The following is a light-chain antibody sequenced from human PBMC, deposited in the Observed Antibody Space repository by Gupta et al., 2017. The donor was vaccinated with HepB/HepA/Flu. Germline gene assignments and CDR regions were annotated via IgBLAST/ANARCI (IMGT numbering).Light chain of an antibody. J-gene: IGKJ1*01. Sequence: EIVLTQSPGTLSLSSGDRATLSCRASQNVRDRYLAWYQQKPGQAPKLLIYGVSIRATGVADRFSGSGSGTDFTLTINKLEPEDFALYFCQQYGDSPPRTFGQGTKVELK. CDR2: GVS. CDR1: QNVRDRY. CDR3: QQYGDSPPRT. V-gene: IGKV3-20*01.